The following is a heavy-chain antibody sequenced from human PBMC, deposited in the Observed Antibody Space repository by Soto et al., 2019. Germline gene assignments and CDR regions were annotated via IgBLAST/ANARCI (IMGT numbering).Heavy chain of an antibody. CDR3: ARGLWNDVFQY. Sequence: SATLSLTCAVSGGSISCGGYSWTWIRQPAGKGLVWNGYVHHNGSTTYNPSLKTRVIISVARPNILFLLTLTSATAADSAVYYCARGLWNDVFQYWGRGILVTVSS. CDR2: VHHNGST. CDR1: GGSISCGGYS. V-gene: IGHV4-30-2*01. J-gene: IGHJ1*01. D-gene: IGHD1-1*01.